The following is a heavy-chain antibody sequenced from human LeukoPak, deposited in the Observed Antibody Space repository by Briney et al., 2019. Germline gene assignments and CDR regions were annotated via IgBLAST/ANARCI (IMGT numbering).Heavy chain of an antibody. CDR2: IYSGGST. CDR1: GFTVSSNY. CDR3: AKGYYGSGTPYYGMDV. D-gene: IGHD3-10*01. Sequence: PGGSLRLSCAASGFTVSSNYMSWVRQAPGKGLEWVSVIYSGGSTYYADSVKGRFTISRDNSKNTLYLQMNSLRAEDTAVYYCAKGYYGSGTPYYGMDVWGQGTTVTVSS. J-gene: IGHJ6*02. V-gene: IGHV3-53*01.